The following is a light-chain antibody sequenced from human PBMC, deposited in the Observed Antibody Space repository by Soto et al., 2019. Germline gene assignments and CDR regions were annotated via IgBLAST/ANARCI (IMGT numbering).Light chain of an antibody. J-gene: IGKJ1*01. CDR1: RSVLYSSNNKNY. Sequence: IVMTQSPDSLAVSLGERATINCKSSRSVLYSSNNKNYLAWYQQKPGQPPKLLIYWASTRESGVPDRFRGSGSGTDFTLTISSLQAEDVAVYYCQQHSDLWTFGQGTKVEIK. CDR3: QQHSDLWT. CDR2: WAS. V-gene: IGKV4-1*01.